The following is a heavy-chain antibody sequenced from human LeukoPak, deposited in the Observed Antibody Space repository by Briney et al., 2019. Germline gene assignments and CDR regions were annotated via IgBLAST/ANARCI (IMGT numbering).Heavy chain of an antibody. Sequence: TLSLTCTVSGGSISSGDYYWSWIRQPPGKGPEWIGYIYYSGSTYYNQSLKSRVTISVDTSKNQFSLKLSSVTAADTAVYYCARDIIPNWFDPWGQGTLVTVSS. D-gene: IGHD2-15*01. CDR3: ARDIIPNWFDP. CDR1: GGSISSGDYY. J-gene: IGHJ5*02. V-gene: IGHV4-30-4*08. CDR2: IYYSGST.